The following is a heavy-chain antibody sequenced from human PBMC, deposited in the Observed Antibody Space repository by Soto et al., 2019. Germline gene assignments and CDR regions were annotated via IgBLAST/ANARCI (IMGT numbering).Heavy chain of an antibody. CDR3: AKGHKRSGYVIVYFDY. D-gene: IGHD5-12*01. J-gene: IGHJ4*02. V-gene: IGHV3-30*18. CDR2: ISYDGSNK. CDR1: GFTFSSYG. Sequence: PGGSLRLSCAASGFTFSSYGMHWVRQAPGKGLEWVAVISYDGSNKYYADSVKGRFTISRDNSKNTLYLQMNSLRAEDTAVYYCAKGHKRSGYVIVYFDYWGQGTLVTVSS.